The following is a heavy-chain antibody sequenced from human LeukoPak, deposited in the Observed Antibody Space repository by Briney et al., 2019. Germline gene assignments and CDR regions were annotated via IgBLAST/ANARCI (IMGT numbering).Heavy chain of an antibody. V-gene: IGHV3-21*01. CDR1: GFTFSSYS. Sequence: GGSLRLSCAASGFTFSSYSMNWVRQAPGKGLEWVSSISSSSSYIYYADSVKGRFTISGDNAKNSLYLQMNSLRAEDTAVYYCARGGYGYALDAFDIWGQGTMVTVSS. CDR3: ARGGYGYALDAFDI. J-gene: IGHJ3*02. D-gene: IGHD5-18*01. CDR2: ISSSSSYI.